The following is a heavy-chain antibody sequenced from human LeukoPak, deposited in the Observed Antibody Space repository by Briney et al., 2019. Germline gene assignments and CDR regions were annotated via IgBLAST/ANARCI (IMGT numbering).Heavy chain of an antibody. CDR3: ARSKLLWFGELSNYDAFDI. CDR1: GYSFTSYW. V-gene: IGHV5-51*01. D-gene: IGHD3-10*01. J-gene: IGHJ3*02. Sequence: GESLKISCKGSGYSFTSYWIGWVRQMPGKGLEWMGIIYPGDSDTRYSPSLQGQVTISADKSISTAYLQWSSLKASDTAMFYRARSKLLWFGELSNYDAFDIWGQGTMVTVSS. CDR2: IYPGDSDT.